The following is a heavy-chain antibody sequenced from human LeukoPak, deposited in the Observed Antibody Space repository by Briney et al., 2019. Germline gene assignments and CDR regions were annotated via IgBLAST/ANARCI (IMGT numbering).Heavy chain of an antibody. CDR3: ARDYGDYYFDY. J-gene: IGHJ4*02. V-gene: IGHV4-59*11. CDR1: GGSISSHY. Sequence: SETLSLTCTVSGGSISSHYWSWIRQPPGKGLEWIGYIYYSGSTNYNPSLKSRVTISVDTSKNQFSLKLSSVTAADTAVYYCARDYGDYYFDYWGQGTLVTVSS. CDR2: IYYSGST. D-gene: IGHD4-17*01.